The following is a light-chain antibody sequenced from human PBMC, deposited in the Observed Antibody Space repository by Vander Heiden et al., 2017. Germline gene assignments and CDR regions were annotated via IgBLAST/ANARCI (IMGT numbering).Light chain of an antibody. CDR1: KLGDKY. J-gene: IGLJ2*01. V-gene: IGLV3-1*01. CDR2: QDS. CDR3: QAWDSSTVV. Sequence: YELTQPPSVSVSPGQTASITGSGDKLGDKYACWYQQKPGQSPVLVIYQDSKRPSGIPERFSGSNSGNTATLTISGTQAMDEADYYCQAWDSSTVVFGGGTKLTVL.